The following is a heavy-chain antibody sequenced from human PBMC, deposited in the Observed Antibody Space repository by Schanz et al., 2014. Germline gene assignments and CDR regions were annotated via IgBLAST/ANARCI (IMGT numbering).Heavy chain of an antibody. D-gene: IGHD5-18*01. CDR2: VSDDGNKK. CDR1: GFTFSSYD. Sequence: VQLVESGGGVVQPGRSLRLSCVASGFTFSSYDVFWVRQAPGKGLEWVAVVSDDGNKKYYADSVKGRFTISRDNSKNTLFLQMSSLRVDDMAVYYCGRAGTGMAGWYFELWGRGTLVTVSS. V-gene: IGHV3-30*03. CDR3: GRAGTGMAGWYFEL. J-gene: IGHJ2*01.